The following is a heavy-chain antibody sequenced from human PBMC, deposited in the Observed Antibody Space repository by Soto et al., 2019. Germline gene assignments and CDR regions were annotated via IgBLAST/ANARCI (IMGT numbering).Heavy chain of an antibody. V-gene: IGHV4-30-4*01. D-gene: IGHD2-15*01. CDR3: ARDQALGGMDV. CDR2: IYYSGST. CDR1: GGSISSGDYY. J-gene: IGHJ6*02. Sequence: QVQLQESGPGLVKPSQTLSLTCTVSGGSISSGDYYWSWIRQPPGKGLEWIGYIYYSGSTYYNPSLKRRVTISVDMSKNQFSLKLSSVTAADTGVYYCARDQALGGMDVWGQGTTVTVSS.